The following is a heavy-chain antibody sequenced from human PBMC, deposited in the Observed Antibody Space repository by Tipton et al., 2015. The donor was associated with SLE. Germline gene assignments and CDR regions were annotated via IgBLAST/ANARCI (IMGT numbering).Heavy chain of an antibody. J-gene: IGHJ6*02. Sequence: TLSLTCTVSGASITSAYWSWIRQPAGQGLEWIGRFYYGSGITNSNPSLKSRVSMSVDTAKNQFSLKLTSVSAADTAVYYCARNVNTTMDVWGQGTTVTVSS. CDR3: ARNVNTTMDV. CDR1: GASITSAY. V-gene: IGHV4-4*07. D-gene: IGHD1-14*01. CDR2: FYYGSGIT.